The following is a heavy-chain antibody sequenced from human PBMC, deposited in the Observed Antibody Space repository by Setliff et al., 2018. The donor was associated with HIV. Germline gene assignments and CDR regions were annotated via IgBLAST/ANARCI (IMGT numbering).Heavy chain of an antibody. CDR3: AKDRNRFYYDSSGYPDY. CDR2: INSDGSST. Sequence: PGGSLRLSCAASGFTFSSYWMHWVRQAPGKGLVWVSRINSDGSSTSYADSVKGRFTISRDNAKNTLYLQMNSLRAEDTALYYCAKDRNRFYYDSSGYPDYWGQGTLVTVS. D-gene: IGHD3-22*01. CDR1: GFTFSSYW. J-gene: IGHJ4*02. V-gene: IGHV3-74*01.